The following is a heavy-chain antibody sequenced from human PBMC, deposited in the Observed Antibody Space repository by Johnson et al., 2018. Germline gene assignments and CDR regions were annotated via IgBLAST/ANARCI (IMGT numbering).Heavy chain of an antibody. CDR1: GFTFSSYA. D-gene: IGHD3-22*01. J-gene: IGHJ6*02. Sequence: VQLVEAGGGLVQPGGSLRLSCVASGFTFSSYAMTWVRQAPGKGLEWVSSISGSGGITYSADPVTGQFIISRDNAKNMLYLEMNSLRAEDTAGYYCAKERSPNYYDSGASYSYYGLDVWGQGTTVTVSS. V-gene: IGHV3-23*04. CDR2: ISGSGGIT. CDR3: AKERSPNYYDSGASYSYYGLDV.